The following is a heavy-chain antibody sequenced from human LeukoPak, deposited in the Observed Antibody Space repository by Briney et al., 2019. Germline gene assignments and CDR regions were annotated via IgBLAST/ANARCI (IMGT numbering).Heavy chain of an antibody. J-gene: IGHJ3*02. Sequence: GASVKVSCKASGYTFTDYYMHWVRQAPGQGLEWMGWINPNSGGTNYAQKFQGRVTMTRDTSISTAYMELSRLRSDDTAVYYCARVRGGPNRAFDIWGQGTMVTVSS. D-gene: IGHD2/OR15-2a*01. V-gene: IGHV1-2*02. CDR2: INPNSGGT. CDR1: GYTFTDYY. CDR3: ARVRGGPNRAFDI.